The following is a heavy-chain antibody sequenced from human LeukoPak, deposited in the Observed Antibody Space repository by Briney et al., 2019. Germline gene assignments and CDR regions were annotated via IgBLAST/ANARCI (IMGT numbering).Heavy chain of an antibody. J-gene: IGHJ4*02. CDR2: ISYDGSNK. CDR3: ARAPGADGALDY. D-gene: IGHD3-10*01. V-gene: IGHV3-30*03. CDR1: GFTFSSYG. Sequence: GGSLRLPCAASGFTFSSYGMHWVRQAPGKGLEWVVVISYDGSNKYYADSVKGRFTISRDNSKNTLYLQMNSLRAEDTAVYYCARAPGADGALDYWGQGTLVTVSS.